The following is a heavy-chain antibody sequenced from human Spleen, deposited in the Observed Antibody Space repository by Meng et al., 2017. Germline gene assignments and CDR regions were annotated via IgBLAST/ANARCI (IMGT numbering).Heavy chain of an antibody. CDR3: AKEEPSGYSSSWYANFDY. CDR1: GFIFSNYW. D-gene: IGHD6-13*01. Sequence: GESLKISCAASGFIFSNYWMTWVRQAPGKGLEWVASIKEDGSAKYYVDSVKGRFTITRDNAKTSLYLQMNSLRAEDTDVYYCAKEEPSGYSSSWYANFDYWGQGTLVTVSS. CDR2: IKEDGSAK. J-gene: IGHJ4*02. V-gene: IGHV3-7*03.